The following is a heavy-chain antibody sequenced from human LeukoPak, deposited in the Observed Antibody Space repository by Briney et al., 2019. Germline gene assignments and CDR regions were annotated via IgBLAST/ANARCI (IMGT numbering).Heavy chain of an antibody. CDR2: IYGGDSET. J-gene: IGHJ2*01. CDR3: ARGIAAAGPFWYFDF. Sequence: GEATKISCRGSGYSFTKYRIAWVRQMPGKRLEWMGFIYGGDSETKYSPSFQGQVTISVDRSISTAYLQWSSLKASDTAIYYCARGIAAAGPFWYFDFWGRGTLVTVSS. V-gene: IGHV5-51*01. CDR1: GYSFTKYR. D-gene: IGHD6-13*01.